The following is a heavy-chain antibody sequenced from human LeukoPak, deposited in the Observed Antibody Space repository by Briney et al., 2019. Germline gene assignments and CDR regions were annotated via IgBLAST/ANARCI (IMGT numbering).Heavy chain of an antibody. CDR1: GFTFSSYA. J-gene: IGHJ3*02. CDR2: ISSSSSYI. V-gene: IGHV3-21*01. Sequence: PGGSLRLSCAASGFTFSSYAMSWARQAPGKGLEWVSSISSSSSYIYYADSVKGRFTISRDNAKNSLYLQMNSLRAEDTAVYYCARVNDYGDYDGAFDIWGQGTMVAVSS. D-gene: IGHD4-17*01. CDR3: ARVNDYGDYDGAFDI.